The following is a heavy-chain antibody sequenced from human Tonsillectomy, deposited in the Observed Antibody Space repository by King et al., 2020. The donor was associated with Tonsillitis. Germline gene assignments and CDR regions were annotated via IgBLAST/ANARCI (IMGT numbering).Heavy chain of an antibody. D-gene: IGHD4-17*01. J-gene: IGHJ6*02. CDR3: ARPTAVTTAYYYYGMDV. V-gene: IGHV3-30-3*01. Sequence: VQLVESGGGVVQPGRSLRLSCAASGFTFSSYAMHWVRQAPGKGLEWVAGISYDGSNKYYADSVKGRVTISRDNSKNTLYLQMSSLRAEDTAVFYCARPTAVTTAYYYYGMDVWGQGTTVTVSS. CDR1: GFTFSSYA. CDR2: ISYDGSNK.